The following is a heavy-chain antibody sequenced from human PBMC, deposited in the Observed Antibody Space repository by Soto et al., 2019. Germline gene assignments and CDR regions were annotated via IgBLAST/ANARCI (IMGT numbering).Heavy chain of an antibody. CDR3: VKNYRSDGPGWFDP. Sequence: QVQLQESGPGLVKPSETLSLTCIVSGGSIRGSHWSWIRQSAAKGLEWIGRIYASGTTNYNPSLKPRVTMSVDASKNQFSLDLKSVTAADAAVYYCVKNYRSDGPGWFDPWGQGILVTVSS. V-gene: IGHV4-4*07. D-gene: IGHD3-16*02. CDR2: IYASGTT. J-gene: IGHJ5*02. CDR1: GGSIRGSH.